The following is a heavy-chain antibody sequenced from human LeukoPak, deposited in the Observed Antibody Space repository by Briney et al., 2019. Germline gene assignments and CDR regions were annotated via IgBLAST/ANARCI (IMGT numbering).Heavy chain of an antibody. D-gene: IGHD1-26*01. CDR1: GYAFTSYY. V-gene: IGHV1-2*02. J-gene: IGHJ4*02. Sequence: GASVKVSCKASGYAFTSYYMHWVGQAPGQGLEWMGWINTNSGGTNYAQKFQGRVTMTRDTSISTAYMELSRLRSDDTAVYYCARRVGARGGYYFDYWGQGTLVTVSS. CDR3: ARRVGARGGYYFDY. CDR2: INTNSGGT.